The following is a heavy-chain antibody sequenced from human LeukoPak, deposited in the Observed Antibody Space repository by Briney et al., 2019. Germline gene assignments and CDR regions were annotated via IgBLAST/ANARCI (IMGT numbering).Heavy chain of an antibody. J-gene: IGHJ4*02. CDR2: ISPDGRNI. CDR1: GFTLSDYW. D-gene: IGHD1-7*01. Sequence: GGSVRLSCAASGFTLSDYWMNWVRQVPGKGPVWVSHISPDGRNIAYADSVKGRFPISRDSAKNTLYLQMNSLRVGDTAVYYCVRDGGGTTPYDCWGQGTLVTVSS. CDR3: VRDGGGTTPYDC. V-gene: IGHV3-74*01.